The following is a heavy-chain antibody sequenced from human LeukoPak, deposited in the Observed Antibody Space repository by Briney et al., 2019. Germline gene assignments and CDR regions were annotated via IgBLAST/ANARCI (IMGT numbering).Heavy chain of an antibody. CDR2: IYHSGST. J-gene: IGHJ4*02. V-gene: IGHV4-38-2*01. D-gene: IGHD2-21*01. Sequence: SETLSLTCAVSGYSISSGYYWGWIRQPPGKGLEWIGSIYHSGSTYYNPSLKSRVTISVDTSKNQFSLKLSSVTAADTAVYYCARLLVGGCVDYWGQGTLVTVSS. CDR1: GYSISSGYY. CDR3: ARLLVGGCVDY.